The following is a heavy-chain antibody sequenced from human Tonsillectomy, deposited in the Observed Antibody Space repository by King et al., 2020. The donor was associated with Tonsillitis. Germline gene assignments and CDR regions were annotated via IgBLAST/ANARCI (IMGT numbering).Heavy chain of an antibody. Sequence: DVQLVESGGGLVQPGGSLRLSCAASGFTFSSYSLNWVRQAPGKGLEWVSFISSSSSIIYYADSVKGRFTISRDNAKNSLYLQMNSLRDEDSAVYYCVREDKRCISSCYLCDYWGQGTLVTVSS. CDR2: ISSSSSII. J-gene: IGHJ4*02. D-gene: IGHD2-2*01. CDR1: GFTFSSYS. V-gene: IGHV3-48*02. CDR3: VREDKRCISSCYLCDY.